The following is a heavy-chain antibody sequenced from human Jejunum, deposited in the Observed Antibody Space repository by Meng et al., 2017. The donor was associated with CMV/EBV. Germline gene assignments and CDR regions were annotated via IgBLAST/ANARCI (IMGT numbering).Heavy chain of an antibody. D-gene: IGHD3-22*01. CDR1: GFNVNTDY. Sequence: VQLVGAGGGLFQPGGSLRLSFADPGFNVNTDYMTWVRQAPGKGLEWVSIISGGGRTYYADSVKGRVIISRDESKNTLYLQMNSLRVEDTAVYYCATHHGHSSGWDYWGQGTLVTVSS. CDR3: ATHHGHSSGWDY. CDR2: ISGGGRT. J-gene: IGHJ4*02. V-gene: IGHV3-53*01.